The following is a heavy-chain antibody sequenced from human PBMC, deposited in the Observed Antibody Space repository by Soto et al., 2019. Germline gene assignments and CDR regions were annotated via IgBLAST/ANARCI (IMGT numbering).Heavy chain of an antibody. D-gene: IGHD1-20*01. Sequence: PGGSLRLSCAASGFTFSTHAMHWVRQAPGKGLECVAIVSFDGSNKYYADSVKGRFTISRDNSKNTLYLQMSGLTPEDTAVYYCAIDQTGITTTGGGRIDHWGQRTLVTVSS. CDR2: VSFDGSNK. CDR3: AIDQTGITTTGGGRIDH. J-gene: IGHJ4*02. CDR1: GFTFSTHA. V-gene: IGHV3-30-3*01.